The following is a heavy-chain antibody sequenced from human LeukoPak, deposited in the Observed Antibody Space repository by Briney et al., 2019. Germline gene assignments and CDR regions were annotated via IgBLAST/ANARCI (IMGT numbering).Heavy chain of an antibody. Sequence: PGGSLRLSCAGSGFTFSDYFMTWIRQAPGKGLEWVSYTSNSGSIIYYADSVKGRFTISRDNAKNSLFLQMNSLRAEDTAVYYCAKDPHYDSSGYSFDPWGQGTLVTVSS. CDR2: TSNSGSII. CDR3: AKDPHYDSSGYSFDP. CDR1: GFTFSDYF. V-gene: IGHV3-11*01. J-gene: IGHJ5*02. D-gene: IGHD3-22*01.